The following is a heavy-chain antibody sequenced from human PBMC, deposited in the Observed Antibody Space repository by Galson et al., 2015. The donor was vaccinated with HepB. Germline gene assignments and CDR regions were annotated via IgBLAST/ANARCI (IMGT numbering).Heavy chain of an antibody. Sequence: SLRLSCAVSGLTFSKYNMNWVRQAPGKGLEWVSSISMSSSYIYYADSVKGRFTISRDNAKNSLYLQMNSLRPEDTGVYYCARETCSTGACCKGVPKFDPRGMGTLVPVAA. CDR1: GLTFSKYN. D-gene: IGHD2-2*01. J-gene: IGHJ5*02. CDR3: ARETCSTGACCKGVPKFDP. CDR2: ISMSSSYI. V-gene: IGHV3-21*06.